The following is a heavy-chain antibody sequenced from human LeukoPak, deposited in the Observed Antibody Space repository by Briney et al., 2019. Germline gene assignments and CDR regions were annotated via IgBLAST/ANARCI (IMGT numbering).Heavy chain of an antibody. Sequence: GGSLRLSCAASGFTFSSYSMNWVRQAPGKGLEWVSYISSSSSIIYYADSVKGRFTISRDNAKKSLYLQMNSLRDEDTAVYYCARESIAVPDYWGRGTLVTVSS. CDR1: GFTFSSYS. CDR2: ISSSSSII. J-gene: IGHJ4*02. V-gene: IGHV3-48*02. D-gene: IGHD6-19*01. CDR3: ARESIAVPDY.